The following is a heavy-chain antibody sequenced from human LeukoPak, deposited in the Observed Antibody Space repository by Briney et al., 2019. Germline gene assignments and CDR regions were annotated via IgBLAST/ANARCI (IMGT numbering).Heavy chain of an antibody. J-gene: IGHJ4*02. V-gene: IGHV4-59*08. CDR2: IYYSGST. D-gene: IGHD5-18*01. Sequence: SETLSLTCTVSGGSISSYYWSWIRQPPGKGLEWIGYIYYSGSTNYNPSLKSRVTISVDTSKNQFSLKLSSVTAADTAVYYCARGVWIQLWLRDGYYFDYWGQGTLVTVSS. CDR3: ARGVWIQLWLRDGYYFDY. CDR1: GGSISSYY.